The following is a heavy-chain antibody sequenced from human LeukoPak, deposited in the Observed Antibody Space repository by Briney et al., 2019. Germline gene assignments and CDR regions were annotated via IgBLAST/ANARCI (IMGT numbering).Heavy chain of an antibody. Sequence: GGSLRLSCAASGFTFSNYWMHWVRQTPGKGLVRVSRIDNDGSGTSYADSVKGRFAISRDNAKTTLYLQMNSLRAEDTAVYYCARDGILGSHDCWGQGALVTVSS. V-gene: IGHV3-74*01. CDR2: IDNDGSGT. CDR3: ARDGILGSHDC. J-gene: IGHJ4*02. CDR1: GFTFSNYW. D-gene: IGHD3-3*02.